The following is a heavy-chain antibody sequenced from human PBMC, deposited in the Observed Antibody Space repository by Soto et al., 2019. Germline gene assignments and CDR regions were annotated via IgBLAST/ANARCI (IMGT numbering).Heavy chain of an antibody. Sequence: SETLSLTCTVSGGSISSGGYYWSWIRQHPGKGLEWIGYIYYSGSTYYNPSLKSRVTISVDTSKNQFSLKLSSVTAADTAVYYCAREVPNYYFDYWGQGTLVTVSS. CDR3: AREVPNYYFDY. CDR1: GGSISSGGYY. V-gene: IGHV4-31*03. J-gene: IGHJ4*02. D-gene: IGHD4-4*01. CDR2: IYYSGST.